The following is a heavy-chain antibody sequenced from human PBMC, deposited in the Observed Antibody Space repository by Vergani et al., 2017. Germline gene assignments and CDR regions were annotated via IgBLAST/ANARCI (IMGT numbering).Heavy chain of an antibody. J-gene: IGHJ6*03. V-gene: IGHV4-59*02. CDR3: ARASLRALVGYYYYMDV. D-gene: IGHD3-16*02. CDR2: VSFRGDT. CDR1: GASVNSYY. Sequence: QLQESDSRLVNPSQTLSLTCTVSGASVNSYYWSWIRQPPGKGLEWMGYVSFRGDTLYDPSVKGRMTISLNTSSNQFSLYLTSVTAADTAVYFCARASLRALVGYYYYMDVWGKGKTVVVSS.